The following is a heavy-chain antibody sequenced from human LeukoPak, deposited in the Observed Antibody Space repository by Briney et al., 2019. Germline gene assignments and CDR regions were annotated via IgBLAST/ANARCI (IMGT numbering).Heavy chain of an antibody. CDR3: ARVIGSYGDSAY. D-gene: IGHD4-17*01. V-gene: IGHV3-48*04. CDR1: GFTFNSFS. J-gene: IGHJ4*02. Sequence: GGSLRLSCAASGFTFNSFSMNWVRQAPGKGLEWISYISSSSSSTYYADSVKGRFTISRDNAKNSLYLQMNSLRAEDTAVYYCARVIGSYGDSAYWGQGTLVTVSS. CDR2: ISSSSSST.